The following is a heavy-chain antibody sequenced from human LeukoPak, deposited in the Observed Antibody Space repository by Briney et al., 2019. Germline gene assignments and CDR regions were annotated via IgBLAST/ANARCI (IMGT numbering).Heavy chain of an antibody. J-gene: IGHJ5*02. V-gene: IGHV3-33*01. CDR1: GFTFSSYG. D-gene: IGHD3-10*01. CDR2: IWYDGSNK. CDR3: ARTSAYYYGSGSYPGLNWFDP. Sequence: GGSLRLSCAASGFTFSSYGMHWVRQAPGKGLEWVAVIWYDGSNKYYADSVKGRFTISRDNSKNTLYLQMNSLRAEDTAVYYCARTSAYYYGSGSYPGLNWFDPWGQGTLVTVSS.